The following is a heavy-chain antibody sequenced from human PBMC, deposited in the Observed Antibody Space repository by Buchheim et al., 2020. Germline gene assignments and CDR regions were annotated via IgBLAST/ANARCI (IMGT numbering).Heavy chain of an antibody. Sequence: EVQLVQSGAEVKKSGESLKISCKGSGYRFTGYWIGWVRQMPGKGLEWMGIIYPGDSDTRYSPSFQGQVTISPSKSISTTYPQWSSLKASDTAIYYCARHWPGNWKDAGGLDYWGQGTL. D-gene: IGHD1-20*01. V-gene: IGHV5-51*01. CDR1: GYRFTGYW. CDR3: ARHWPGNWKDAGGLDY. CDR2: IYPGDSDT. J-gene: IGHJ4*02.